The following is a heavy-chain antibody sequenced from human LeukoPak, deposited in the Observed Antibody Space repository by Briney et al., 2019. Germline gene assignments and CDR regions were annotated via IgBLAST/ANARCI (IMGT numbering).Heavy chain of an antibody. CDR2: IKQDGSEK. V-gene: IGHV3-7*01. D-gene: IGHD5-12*01. J-gene: IGHJ4*02. CDR3: AREGPYSANDTSV. CDR1: GFTFSSYW. Sequence: GGSLRLSCAASGFTFSSYWMSWVRQAPEKGLEWVANIKQDGSEKHYVDSVKGRFTISRDNAKNSLFLQMNSLRAEDTAVYYCAREGPYSANDTSVWGQGTLVTVSS.